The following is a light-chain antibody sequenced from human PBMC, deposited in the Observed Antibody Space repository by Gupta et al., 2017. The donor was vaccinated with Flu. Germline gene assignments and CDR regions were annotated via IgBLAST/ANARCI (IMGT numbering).Light chain of an antibody. Sequence: QSVLTQPPSVSGAPGQRVTISCTGRTSNIGAGYDVQWYQQVPGTAPKLLIYVNSNRPSGVPDRFSGSKSGTSASLAITGLQAEDEADYYCQSYDSSLSGPSYVFGTGTKVTVL. CDR2: VNS. V-gene: IGLV1-40*01. CDR1: TSNIGAGYD. J-gene: IGLJ1*01. CDR3: QSYDSSLSGPSYV.